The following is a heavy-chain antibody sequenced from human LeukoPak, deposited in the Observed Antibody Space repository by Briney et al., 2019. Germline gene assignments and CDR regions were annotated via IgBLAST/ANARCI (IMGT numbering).Heavy chain of an antibody. CDR2: INPSGGST. J-gene: IGHJ3*02. CDR1: GYTFTSYY. CDR3: ASRYLDDFWSGYTDAFDI. D-gene: IGHD3-3*01. Sequence: ASVKVSCKASGYTFTSYYMHWVRQAPGQGLEWMGIINPSGGSTSYAQKFQGRVTMTRDKSTSTVYMELSSLRSEDTAVYYCASRYLDDFWSGYTDAFDIWGQGTMVTVSS. V-gene: IGHV1-46*03.